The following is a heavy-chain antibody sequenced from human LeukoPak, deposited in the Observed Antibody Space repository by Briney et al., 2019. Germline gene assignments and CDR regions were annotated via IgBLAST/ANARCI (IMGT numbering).Heavy chain of an antibody. D-gene: IGHD6-19*01. J-gene: IGHJ4*02. Sequence: HPGGSLRLSCAASGFTFSSNYMSWVRQAPGKGLEWVSVIYSGGSTYYADSVKGRFTISRDNSKNTLYLQMNSLRAEDTAVYYCARDRRHSSGWYGGFDYWGQGTLVTVSS. CDR1: GFTFSSNY. CDR2: IYSGGST. V-gene: IGHV3-66*02. CDR3: ARDRRHSSGWYGGFDY.